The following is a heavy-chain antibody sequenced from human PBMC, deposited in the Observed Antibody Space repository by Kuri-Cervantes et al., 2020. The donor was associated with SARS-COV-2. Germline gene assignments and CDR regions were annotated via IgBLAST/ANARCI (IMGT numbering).Heavy chain of an antibody. CDR3: ARQMMSSITIFGVVITRNWFDP. CDR1: GASSNTYY. Sequence: SETLSLTCTVSGASSNTYYWGWIRQPPGKGLEWIGNIFTSGRTNYNPSLKSRVTISVDTSKNQFSLNLSSVTAADTAVYYCARQMMSSITIFGVVITRNWFDPWGQGTLVTVSS. D-gene: IGHD3-3*01. CDR2: IFTSGRT. V-gene: IGHV4-4*08. J-gene: IGHJ5*02.